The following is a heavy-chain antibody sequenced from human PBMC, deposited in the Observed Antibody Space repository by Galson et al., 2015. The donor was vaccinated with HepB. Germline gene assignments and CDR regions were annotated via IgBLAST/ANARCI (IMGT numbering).Heavy chain of an antibody. V-gene: IGHV3-30-3*01. CDR2: ISYDGSNK. CDR3: AREMGYYDSSGYKPGGFDY. J-gene: IGHJ4*02. CDR1: GFTFSSYA. D-gene: IGHD3-22*01. Sequence: SLRLSCAASGFTFSSYAMHWVRQAPGKGLEWVAVISYDGSNKYYADSVKGRFTISRDNSKNTLYLQMNSLRAEDTAVYYCAREMGYYDSSGYKPGGFDYWGQGTLVTVSS.